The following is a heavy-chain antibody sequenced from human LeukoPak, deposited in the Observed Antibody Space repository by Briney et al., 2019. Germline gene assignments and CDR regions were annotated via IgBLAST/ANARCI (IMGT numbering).Heavy chain of an antibody. J-gene: IGHJ6*02. CDR2: IWYDGSNK. V-gene: IGHV3-33*01. CDR3: ATQVDGVATYYYYGIDV. Sequence: GGSLRLSCAASGFTFSSYGMHWVRQAPGKGLEWVAVIWYDGSNKYYADSVKGRFTISRDNSKNTLYLQMNSLRAEDTAVYYCATQVDGVATYYYYGIDVWGQGTTVTVSS. D-gene: IGHD3-3*01. CDR1: GFTFSSYG.